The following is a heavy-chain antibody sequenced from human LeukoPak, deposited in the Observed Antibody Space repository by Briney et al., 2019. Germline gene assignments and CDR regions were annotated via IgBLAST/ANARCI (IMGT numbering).Heavy chain of an antibody. D-gene: IGHD1-26*01. J-gene: IGHJ4*02. CDR2: INPDSGVT. Sequence: ASVKVSCKASGYTFSGYYMHWVRQAPGQGLEWMGWINPDSGVTHYVQKFQGRLTLTRDASISTFYLEVSRLRSDDTAVYYCAIRSGTYPYYFDYWGPGTLVTVSS. CDR3: AIRSGTYPYYFDY. CDR1: GYTFSGYY. V-gene: IGHV1-2*02.